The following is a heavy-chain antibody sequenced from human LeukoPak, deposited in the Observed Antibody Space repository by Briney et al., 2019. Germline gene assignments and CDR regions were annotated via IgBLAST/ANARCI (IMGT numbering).Heavy chain of an antibody. Sequence: SGGSLRLSCAASGFTFSSYSMYWVRQAPGKGLEWVSSISSSSSYIYYADSVKGRFTISRDNAKNSLYLQMNSLRAEDTAVYYCARGQLVSFDYWGQGTLVTVSS. CDR3: ARGQLVSFDY. CDR1: GFTFSSYS. D-gene: IGHD6-6*01. CDR2: ISSSSSYI. V-gene: IGHV3-21*01. J-gene: IGHJ4*02.